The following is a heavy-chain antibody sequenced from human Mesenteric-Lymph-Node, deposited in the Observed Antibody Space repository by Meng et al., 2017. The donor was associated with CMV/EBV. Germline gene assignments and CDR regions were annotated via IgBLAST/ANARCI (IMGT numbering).Heavy chain of an antibody. CDR2: ISSSGSTI. CDR1: GFTFSSYE. Sequence: GESLKISCAASGFTFSSYEMSWVRQAPGKGLEWVPYISSSGSTIYYADSVKGRFTISRDNAKNSLYPQMNSLRAEDTAVYYCASITGPFDYWGQGTLVTVSS. J-gene: IGHJ4*02. D-gene: IGHD1-20*01. V-gene: IGHV3-48*03. CDR3: ASITGPFDY.